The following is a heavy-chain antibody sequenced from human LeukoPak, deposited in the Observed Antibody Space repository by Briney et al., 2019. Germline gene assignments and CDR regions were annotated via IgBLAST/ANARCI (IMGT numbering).Heavy chain of an antibody. Sequence: PGGSLRLSCAASGFTFRSYGMHWVRQAPGKGLEWVAVISNDGTNKYYAESVKGRFTISRDNSKNTLYLQMNSLRTEDSGVYYCATDSSSGWGSWGQGTLVTVSS. CDR1: GFTFRSYG. V-gene: IGHV3-30*03. CDR2: ISNDGTNK. CDR3: ATDSSSGWGS. D-gene: IGHD6-19*01. J-gene: IGHJ4*02.